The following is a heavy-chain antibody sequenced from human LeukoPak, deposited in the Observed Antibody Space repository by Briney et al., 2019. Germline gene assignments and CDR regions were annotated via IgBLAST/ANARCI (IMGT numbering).Heavy chain of an antibody. V-gene: IGHV3-23*01. CDR3: ARSFGSGRTYYFDY. D-gene: IGHD3-10*01. J-gene: IGHJ4*02. Sequence: GGSLRLSCTASGFTFSSYAMSWVRQAPGKGLEWVSSTSHDGSSTYYADSVKDRVTLSRDNSKNTLYLQMNSLRAEDTAVYYCARSFGSGRTYYFDYWGQGTLVTVSS. CDR2: TSHDGSST. CDR1: GFTFSSYA.